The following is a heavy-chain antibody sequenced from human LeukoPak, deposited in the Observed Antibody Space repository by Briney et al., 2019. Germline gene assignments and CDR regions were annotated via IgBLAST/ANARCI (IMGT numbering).Heavy chain of an antibody. Sequence: PSETLSLTCIVSGGSISSYYWSWIRQPPGKGLEWIGYIYYSGSTNYNPSLKSRVTISVDTSKNQFSLKLSSVTAADTAVYYCARGLLNSGLHPFDYWGQGILVTVSS. V-gene: IGHV4-59*01. CDR3: ARGLLNSGLHPFDY. D-gene: IGHD5-12*01. CDR1: GGSISSYY. CDR2: IYYSGST. J-gene: IGHJ4*02.